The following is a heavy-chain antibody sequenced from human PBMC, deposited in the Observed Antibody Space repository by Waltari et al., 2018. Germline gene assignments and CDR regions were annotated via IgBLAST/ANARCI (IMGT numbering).Heavy chain of an antibody. V-gene: IGHV1-69*01. CDR2: IIPIFGTA. J-gene: IGHJ6*02. CDR1: GGTFSSYA. D-gene: IGHD5-12*01. Sequence: QVQLVQSGAEVKKPGSSVKVSCKASGGTFSSYAISWVRQAPGQGLEWMGGIIPIFGTANDAQKFQGRVTITADESTSTAYMELSSLRSEDTAVYYCARVVTTYSYYYYYGMDVWGQGTTVTVSS. CDR3: ARVVTTYSYYYYYGMDV.